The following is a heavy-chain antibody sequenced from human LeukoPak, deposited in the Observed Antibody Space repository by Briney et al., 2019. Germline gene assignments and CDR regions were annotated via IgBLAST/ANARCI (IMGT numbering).Heavy chain of an antibody. D-gene: IGHD2-2*01. J-gene: IGHJ6*02. CDR3: AKVGEGYCSSTSCPGLYYYYYYGMDV. V-gene: IGHV3-30*18. CDR1: GFTFSSYG. CDR2: ISYDGSNK. Sequence: GGSLRLSCAASGFTFSSYGMHWVRQAPGKGLEWVAVISYDGSNKYYADSVKGRFTISRDNSKNTLYLQMNSLRAEDTAVYYCAKVGEGYCSSTSCPGLYYYYYYGMDVWGQGTTVTVSS.